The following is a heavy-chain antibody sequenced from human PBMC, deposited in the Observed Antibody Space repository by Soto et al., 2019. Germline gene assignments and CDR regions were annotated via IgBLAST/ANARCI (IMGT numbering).Heavy chain of an antibody. CDR3: ARDQGAYAEYFQH. D-gene: IGHD1-26*01. CDR1: GFTFSSYG. CDR2: IWYDGSNK. V-gene: IGHV3-33*01. J-gene: IGHJ1*01. Sequence: QVQLVESGGGVVQPVRSLRLSCAASGFTFSSYGMHWVRQAPGKGLEWVALIWYDGSNKYYADSVKGRFTISRDNSKNTLYLQMNSLRAEDTAVYYCARDQGAYAEYFQHWGQGTLVTVSS.